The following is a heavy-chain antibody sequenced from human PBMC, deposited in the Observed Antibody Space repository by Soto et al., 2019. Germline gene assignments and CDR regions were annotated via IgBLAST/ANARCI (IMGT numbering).Heavy chain of an antibody. D-gene: IGHD6-13*01. CDR2: ISYDGSNK. J-gene: IGHJ6*02. Sequence: PGGSLRLSCAASGFTFSSYGMHWVRQAPGKGLEWVAVISYDGSNKYYADSVKGRFTISRDNSKNTLYLQMNSLRAEDTAVYYCAKDLPMLVAAASPGMDVWGQGTTVTVSS. CDR1: GFTFSSYG. CDR3: AKDLPMLVAAASPGMDV. V-gene: IGHV3-30*18.